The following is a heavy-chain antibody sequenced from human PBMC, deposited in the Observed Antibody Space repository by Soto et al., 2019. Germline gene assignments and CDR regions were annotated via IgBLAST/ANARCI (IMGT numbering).Heavy chain of an antibody. CDR2: IYYSGST. CDR3: ARMGSINSFDP. CDR1: GGSISSGGYY. Sequence: QVQLQESGPGLVKPSQTLSLTCTVSGGSISSGGYYWSWIRQHPGKGLEWIGYIYYSGSTYYNPSLNSRLTVAVHTPKNQFSLKLSSVTAVDTSVYHCARMGSINSFDPWGQGTLATVSS. J-gene: IGHJ5*02. D-gene: IGHD3-16*01. V-gene: IGHV4-31*03.